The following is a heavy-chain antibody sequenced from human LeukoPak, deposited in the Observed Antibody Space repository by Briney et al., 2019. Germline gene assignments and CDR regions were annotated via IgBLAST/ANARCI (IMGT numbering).Heavy chain of an antibody. CDR3: ARGQGFGTRYFDY. J-gene: IGHJ4*02. CDR1: GVSLRGYY. D-gene: IGHD3-10*01. V-gene: IGHV4-34*01. CDR2: INHSGST. Sequence: SETLSLTCAVYGVSLRGYYWSWIPPPPGKGLEWMGEINHSGSTNYNPSLKSRVTISVDTSKNQFSLKLSSVTAAGTAVYDCARGQGFGTRYFDYWGQGTLVTVSS.